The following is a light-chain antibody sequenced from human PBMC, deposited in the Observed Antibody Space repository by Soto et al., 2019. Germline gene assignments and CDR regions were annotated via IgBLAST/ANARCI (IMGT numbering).Light chain of an antibody. Sequence: QSALTQPASVAGSPGQSITISCTGTSSDVGGYNYVSWYQQHPAKAPKLMIYEVSNRPSGVSHRFSGSKSGNTASLTISGLQAEDEADYYCFSYTTSSTLVFGGGTKLTV. V-gene: IGLV2-14*01. CDR3: FSYTTSSTLV. J-gene: IGLJ3*02. CDR1: SSDVGGYNY. CDR2: EVS.